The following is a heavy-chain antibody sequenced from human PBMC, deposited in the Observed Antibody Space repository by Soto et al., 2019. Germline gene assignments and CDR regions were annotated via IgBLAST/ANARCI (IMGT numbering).Heavy chain of an antibody. V-gene: IGHV1-69*01. CDR3: AFRDGHNYWLDAFAI. D-gene: IGHD5-12*01. CDR1: GGTFSSNA. J-gene: IGHJ3*02. CDR2: IIPIFGTA. Sequence: QVQLVQSGAEVKKPGSSVRVSCKASGGTFSSNAVSWVRQAPGQGLEWMGGIIPIFGTANYAQKFQGRVTINADESTNTAYMELSSLRSEDTAVYFCAFRDGHNYWLDAFAIWGQGAMVTVSS.